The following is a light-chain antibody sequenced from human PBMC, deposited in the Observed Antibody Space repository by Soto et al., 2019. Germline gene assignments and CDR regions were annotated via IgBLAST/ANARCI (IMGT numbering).Light chain of an antibody. CDR3: QQRSKMPLT. CDR2: GAS. J-gene: IGKJ1*01. Sequence: PGEIATLSCMASQAISDNLAWYQHKPGQPPRLLIYGASNRATGIPARFSGTGSETDFTLTISSLEPEDFAIYYCQQRSKMPLTFGHGTKVDI. V-gene: IGKV3-11*01. CDR1: QAISDN.